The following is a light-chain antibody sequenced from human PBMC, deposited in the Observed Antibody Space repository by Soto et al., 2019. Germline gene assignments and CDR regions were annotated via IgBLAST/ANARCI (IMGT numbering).Light chain of an antibody. J-gene: IGKJ1*01. CDR1: QSVSSSY. CDR2: GAS. CDR3: QQYVSSQT. V-gene: IGKV3-20*01. Sequence: EIVLTQSPGTLSLSPGERATLSCRASQSVSSSYLAWYQQKPGQAPRLLIYGASSRATRIPDRFSGSGSGTAFSLTIVRMDPEDFAVYYCQQYVSSQTFGQGTQVEIK.